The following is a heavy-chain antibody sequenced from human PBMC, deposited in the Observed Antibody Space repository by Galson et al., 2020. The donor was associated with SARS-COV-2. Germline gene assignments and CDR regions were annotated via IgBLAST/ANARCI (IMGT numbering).Heavy chain of an antibody. CDR1: GGSVSSGDYP. CDR3: ARPRREEVVWFGDPSGYFFAS. J-gene: IGHJ1*01. CDR2: IHYTGTT. Sequence: ETSEPLSLTCNVPGGSVSSGDYPWSWIRQPPGKGLEWIEYIHYTGTTYYNPSLKSRTTISRQSSENRFSLRLTSVTAADTAGSYCARPRREEVVWFGDPSGYFFASGGKGSLVTFSS. V-gene: IGHV4-30-4*01. D-gene: IGHD3-10*01.